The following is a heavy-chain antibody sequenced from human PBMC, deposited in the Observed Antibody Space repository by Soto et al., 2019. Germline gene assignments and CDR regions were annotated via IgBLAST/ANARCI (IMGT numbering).Heavy chain of an antibody. J-gene: IGHJ4*02. CDR1: GFTFSNYG. V-gene: IGHV3-30*18. CDR3: AKARVRIVGANSFDY. Sequence: PGGSLSLSWVGSGFTFSNYGMHWVRQPPGKGLEWVALISDDGDNRYYADSVRGRLIISRDNSKDTLYLQMNSLGPDDTAVYFCAKARVRIVGANSFDYWGQGTPVTVSS. D-gene: IGHD1-26*01. CDR2: ISDDGDNR.